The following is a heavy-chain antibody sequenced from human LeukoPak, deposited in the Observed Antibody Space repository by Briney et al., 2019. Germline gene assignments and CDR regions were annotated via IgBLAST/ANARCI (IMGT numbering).Heavy chain of an antibody. V-gene: IGHV3-74*01. J-gene: IGHJ4*02. Sequence: GGSLRLSCAASGFNFRNYWMHWVRQAPGKGLVWVSRINSDGSSTSYADSVKGRFTVSRDNAENTLYLQINSLRAEDTAVYYCATDEAATGRLDYWGQGTLVTDSS. D-gene: IGHD1-1*01. CDR3: ATDEAATGRLDY. CDR2: INSDGSST. CDR1: GFNFRNYW.